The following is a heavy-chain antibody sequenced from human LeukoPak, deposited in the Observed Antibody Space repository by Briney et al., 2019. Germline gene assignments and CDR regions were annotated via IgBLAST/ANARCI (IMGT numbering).Heavy chain of an antibody. V-gene: IGHV3-30-3*01. J-gene: IGHJ6*02. CDR2: ISYDGSNK. CDR1: GFTFSSYA. Sequence: GGSLRLSCAASGFTFSSYAMHWVRQAPGKGLEWVAVISYDGSNKYYADSVKGRFTISRDNSKNTLYLQMNSLRAEDTAVYYCARVLRYFDWFPYGMDVWGQGTTVTVSS. D-gene: IGHD3-9*01. CDR3: ARVLRYFDWFPYGMDV.